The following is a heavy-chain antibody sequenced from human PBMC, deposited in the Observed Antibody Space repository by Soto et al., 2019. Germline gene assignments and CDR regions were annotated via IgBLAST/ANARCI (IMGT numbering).Heavy chain of an antibody. Sequence: PGGSLRLSCAASGFTFSGSAMHWVRQASGKGLEWVGRIRSKANSYATAYAASVKGRFTISRDDSKNTAYLQMNSLKTEDTAVYYCTRHAITIFGVVHPFDYWGQGTLVTVSS. D-gene: IGHD3-3*01. V-gene: IGHV3-73*01. CDR1: GFTFSGSA. CDR2: IRSKANSYAT. J-gene: IGHJ4*02. CDR3: TRHAITIFGVVHPFDY.